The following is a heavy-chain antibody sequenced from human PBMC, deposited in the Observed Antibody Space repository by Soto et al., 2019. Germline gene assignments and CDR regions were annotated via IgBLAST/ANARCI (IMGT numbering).Heavy chain of an antibody. Sequence: ASVKVSCKVSGYTLTELSMHWVRQAPGKGLEWMGGFDPEDGETIYAQKSQGRVTMTEXPXXDXXXMXLXXLVXEDTAVYYCATDGVRYYDSSGYYTFDYWG. CDR2: FDPEDGET. J-gene: IGHJ4*01. D-gene: IGHD3-22*01. V-gene: IGHV1-24*01. CDR1: GYTLTELS. CDR3: ATDGVRYYDSSGYYTFDY.